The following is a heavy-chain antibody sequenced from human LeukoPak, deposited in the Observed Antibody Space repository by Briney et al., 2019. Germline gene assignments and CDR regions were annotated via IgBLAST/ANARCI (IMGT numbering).Heavy chain of an antibody. CDR1: GGTFSSYA. CDR2: IIPILGIA. J-gene: IGHJ4*02. V-gene: IGHV1-69*04. CDR3: ARDDRYRYGLTILDY. Sequence: SVKVSCKASGGTFSSYAISWVRQAPGQGLEWMGRIIPILGIANYAQKFQGRVTITADKSTSTAYMELSSLRSEDTAVYYCARDDRYRYGLTILDYWGQGTLVTVSS. D-gene: IGHD5-18*01.